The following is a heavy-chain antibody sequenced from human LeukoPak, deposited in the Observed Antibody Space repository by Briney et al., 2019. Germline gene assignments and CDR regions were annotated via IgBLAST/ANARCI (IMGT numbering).Heavy chain of an antibody. D-gene: IGHD2-2*01. CDR3: AKGGQYQPPCWFDS. CDR2: TIGSGANT. Sequence: GGSLRLSCAASGFTFSSYAMNWVRQAPGKGLEWVSGTIGSGANTYYADSVKGRLTISRDNSRNTLYLQMNSLRAEDTAVYYCAKGGQYQPPCWFDSWGQGTLVAVSS. CDR1: GFTFSSYA. J-gene: IGHJ5*01. V-gene: IGHV3-23*01.